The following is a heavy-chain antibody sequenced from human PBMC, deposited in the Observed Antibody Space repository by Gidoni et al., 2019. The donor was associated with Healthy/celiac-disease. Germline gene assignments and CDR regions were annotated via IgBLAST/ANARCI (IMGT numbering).Heavy chain of an antibody. Sequence: HVQLVQSGAEVKKPVSSVNVSCKASGGTFLSYSISWVRQAPGQGLEWMGGIIPIFGTANYAQKFQGRVTITADESTSTAYMELSSLRSEDTAVYYCARASYDSSVGLVGYFQHWGQGTLVTVSS. CDR1: GGTFLSYS. D-gene: IGHD3-22*01. CDR3: ARASYDSSVGLVGYFQH. J-gene: IGHJ1*01. V-gene: IGHV1-69*01. CDR2: IIPIFGTA.